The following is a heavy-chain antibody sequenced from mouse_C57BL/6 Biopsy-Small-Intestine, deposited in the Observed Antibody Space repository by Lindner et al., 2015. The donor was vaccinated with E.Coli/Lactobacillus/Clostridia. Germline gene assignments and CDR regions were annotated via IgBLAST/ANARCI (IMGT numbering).Heavy chain of an antibody. D-gene: IGHD2-4*01. Sequence: VQLQESGPELVKPGAPVKISCRASGYSFTDFNMNWVKQSKGKSLEWIGVINPNYGTTSYNQKFKGKATLTVDQSSSTAYMQLNSLTSEDSAVYYCARGDYVFAYWGQGTLVTVSA. J-gene: IGHJ3*01. CDR2: INPNYGTT. CDR1: GYSFTDFN. V-gene: IGHV1-39*01. CDR3: ARGDYVFAY.